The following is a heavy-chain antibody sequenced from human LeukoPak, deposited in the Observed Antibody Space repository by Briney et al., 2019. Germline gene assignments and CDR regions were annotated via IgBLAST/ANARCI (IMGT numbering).Heavy chain of an antibody. J-gene: IGHJ4*02. D-gene: IGHD3-22*01. Sequence: ASVKVSCKASGYTFTSYGISWVRQAPGQGLEWMGWISAYNGNTNYAQKLQGRVTMTTDTSTSTAYMELRSLRSDDTAVYYCAGLSPAYYYDSSGDYWGQGTLVTVSS. CDR3: AGLSPAYYYDSSGDY. V-gene: IGHV1-18*01. CDR1: GYTFTSYG. CDR2: ISAYNGNT.